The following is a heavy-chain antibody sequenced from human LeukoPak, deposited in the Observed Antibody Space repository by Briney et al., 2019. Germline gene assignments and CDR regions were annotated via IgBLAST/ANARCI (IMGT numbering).Heavy chain of an antibody. V-gene: IGHV4-4*07. D-gene: IGHD1-26*01. Sequence: SETLSLTCTVSGVSISAYYWSWIRQPAGNGLEWIGRIYPGESIYATENTYYNPSLKSRVSMSGDTSKNQVSLKLGSVIAGDTIYPTDNTYYTPSLNSPVSMSADTSKTQVSLKLGSVTAADTAVYYCARDPTTVTSIFDSWGQRILVTVSS. CDR3: NTYYTPSLNSPVSMSADTSKTQVSLKLGSVTAADTAVYYCARDPTTVTSIFDS. J-gene: IGHJ4*02. CDR2: IYPGESIYATENT. CDR1: GVSISAYY.